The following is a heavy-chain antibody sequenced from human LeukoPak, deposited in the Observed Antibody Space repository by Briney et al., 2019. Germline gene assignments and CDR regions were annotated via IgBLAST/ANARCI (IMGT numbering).Heavy chain of an antibody. Sequence: TGGSLRLSCAASGFTFSSYSMNWVRQAPGKGLEWVSYISSSSSTIYYADSVKGRFTTSRDNAKNSLYLQMNSLRAEDTAVYYCAREASGYYLDYWGQGTLVTVSS. CDR2: ISSSSSTI. V-gene: IGHV3-48*04. J-gene: IGHJ4*02. CDR1: GFTFSSYS. CDR3: AREASGYYLDY. D-gene: IGHD3-22*01.